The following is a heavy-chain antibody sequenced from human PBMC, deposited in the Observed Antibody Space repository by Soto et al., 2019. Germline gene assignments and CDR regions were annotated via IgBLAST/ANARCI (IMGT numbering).Heavy chain of an antibody. CDR2: IYYSGTT. CDR3: ARDDSGYTGSHYIDYFNF. V-gene: IGHV4-59*12. D-gene: IGHD1-26*01. J-gene: IGHJ4*02. CDR1: GASMSSYY. Sequence: SETLSLTCSVSGASMSSYYWSWIRQPPGKGLEWIGYIYYSGTTNYNPSLKSRVTVSIDTSRNEFSLKLTSVTAADTAIYYCARDDSGYTGSHYIDYFNFWGQGTLVTVSS.